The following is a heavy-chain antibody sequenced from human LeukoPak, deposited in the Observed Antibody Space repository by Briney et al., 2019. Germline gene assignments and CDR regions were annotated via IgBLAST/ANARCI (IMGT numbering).Heavy chain of an antibody. CDR3: ARHRGYTYGFVDY. Sequence: SETLSLTCSGSGVSISSTGYYWGWIRQPPGKGLEWITNIYYSGRTYYNPSLKSRVTISVDTSKNQFSLKLSSVTAADTAEYYCARHRGYTYGFVDYWGQGTLVTVSS. CDR2: IYYSGRT. V-gene: IGHV4-39*01. J-gene: IGHJ4*02. CDR1: GVSISSTGYY. D-gene: IGHD5-18*01.